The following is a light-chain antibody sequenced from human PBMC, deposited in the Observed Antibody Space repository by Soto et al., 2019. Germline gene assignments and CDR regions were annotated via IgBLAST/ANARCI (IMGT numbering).Light chain of an antibody. Sequence: QSVLTLPPSASGTPGQRVTISCSGSSSNIGSNYVYWYQQLPGTAPKLLIYRNNQRPSGVPDRFSGSKSGTSASLAISGLRSEDEADYYCAAWDDSLSGYVFGTGTKVTLL. CDR1: SSNIGSNY. V-gene: IGLV1-47*01. J-gene: IGLJ1*01. CDR3: AAWDDSLSGYV. CDR2: RNN.